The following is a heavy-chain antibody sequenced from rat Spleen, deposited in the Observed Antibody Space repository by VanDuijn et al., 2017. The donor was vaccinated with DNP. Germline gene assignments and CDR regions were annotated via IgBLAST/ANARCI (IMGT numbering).Heavy chain of an antibody. Sequence: QVQVKESGPGLVQPSQTLSLTCTVSGFPFTSYTVTWVPQPPGKGLEWIAAMSNGGSTYYNSTLKSRLSISWDTSKSRLFLKMNSLQTEDTAMYFCVFGIGYWGQGVMVTVSS. J-gene: IGHJ2*01. CDR3: VFGIGY. CDR2: MSNGGST. V-gene: IGHV2-6*01. D-gene: IGHD1-11*01. CDR1: GFPFTSYT.